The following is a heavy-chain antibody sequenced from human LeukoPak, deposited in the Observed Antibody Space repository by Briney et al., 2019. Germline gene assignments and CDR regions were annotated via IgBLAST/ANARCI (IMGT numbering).Heavy chain of an antibody. CDR3: ARDAVVAAGDY. J-gene: IGHJ4*02. V-gene: IGHV3-21*01. CDR1: GFTFSSYS. D-gene: IGHD2-15*01. Sequence: GGSLRLSCAASGFTFSSYSMNWVRQAPGKGLEWVSSISSSSSYIYYADSVKGRFTISRDNAKNSLYLQTNSLRAEDTAVYYCARDAVVAAGDYWGQGTLVTVSS. CDR2: ISSSSSYI.